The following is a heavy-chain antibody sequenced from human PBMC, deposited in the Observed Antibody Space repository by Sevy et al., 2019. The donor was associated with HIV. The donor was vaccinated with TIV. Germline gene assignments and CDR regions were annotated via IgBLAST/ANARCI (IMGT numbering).Heavy chain of an antibody. CDR2: IWYDGTNK. CDR1: GFTFSSYG. J-gene: IGHJ4*02. D-gene: IGHD3-10*01. CDR3: ASGAYYYASRSQNFDY. V-gene: IGHV3-33*01. Sequence: GESLKISCAASGFTFSSYGRHWVRQAPGKGLEWVALIWYDGTNKYYADSVKGRFTISRDNSKNTLYLQMNSLRAEDTAVYYCASGAYYYASRSQNFDYWGPGTLVTVSS.